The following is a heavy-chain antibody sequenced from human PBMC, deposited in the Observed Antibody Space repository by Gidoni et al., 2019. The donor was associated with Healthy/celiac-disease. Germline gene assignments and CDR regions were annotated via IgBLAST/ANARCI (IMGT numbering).Heavy chain of an antibody. V-gene: IGHV3-48*02. J-gene: IGHJ5*02. CDR2: ISSSSSTI. CDR1: GFTFSSYS. CDR3: ARDKRDRAAAGTVSWFDP. D-gene: IGHD6-13*01. Sequence: EVQLVESGGGLVQPGGSLRLSCAASGFTFSSYSMNWVRQAPGKGLEWVSYISSSSSTIYYADSVKGRFTISRDNAKNSLYLQMNSLRDEDTAVYYCARDKRDRAAAGTVSWFDPWGQGTLVTVSS.